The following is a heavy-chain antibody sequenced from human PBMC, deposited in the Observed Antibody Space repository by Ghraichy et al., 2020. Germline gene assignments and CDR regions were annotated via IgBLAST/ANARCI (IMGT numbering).Heavy chain of an antibody. V-gene: IGHV1-69*13. D-gene: IGHD3-3*01. J-gene: IGHJ4*02. CDR1: GGTFSSYA. CDR3: ARLASGYYTGIRNFDY. Sequence: SVKVSCKASGGTFSSYAISWVRQAPGQGLEWMGGIIPIFGTANYAQKFQGRVTITADESTSTAYMELSSLRSEDTAVYYCARLASGYYTGIRNFDYWGQGTLVTVSS. CDR2: IIPIFGTA.